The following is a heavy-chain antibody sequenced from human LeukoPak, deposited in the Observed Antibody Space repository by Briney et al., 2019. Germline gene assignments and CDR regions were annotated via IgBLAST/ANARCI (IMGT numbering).Heavy chain of an antibody. J-gene: IGHJ4*02. CDR2: IYYSGST. CDR3: ARHVTGDGYKFAGYFFDY. CDR1: GGSISSSSYY. V-gene: IGHV4-39*01. Sequence: SETLSLTCTVSGGSISSSSYYWGWIRQPPGKGLEWIGSIYYSGSTYYNPSLKSRVTISVDTSKNQFSLKLSSVTAADTAVYYCARHVTGDGYKFAGYFFDYWGQGTLVTISS. D-gene: IGHD5-24*01.